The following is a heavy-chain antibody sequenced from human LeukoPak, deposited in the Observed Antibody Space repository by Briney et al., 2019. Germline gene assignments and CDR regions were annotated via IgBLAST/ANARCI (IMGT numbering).Heavy chain of an antibody. D-gene: IGHD4-11*01. CDR3: ASVEEGYSNPYYYYMDV. V-gene: IGHV4-34*01. CDR1: GGSFSGYY. Sequence: SETLSLTCAVYGGSFSGYYWSWIRQPPGKGLEWIGEINHSGSTNYNPSLNSRVTISVDTSKNQFSLKLSSVTAADTAVYYCASVEEGYSNPYYYYMDVWGKGTTVTVSS. J-gene: IGHJ6*03. CDR2: INHSGST.